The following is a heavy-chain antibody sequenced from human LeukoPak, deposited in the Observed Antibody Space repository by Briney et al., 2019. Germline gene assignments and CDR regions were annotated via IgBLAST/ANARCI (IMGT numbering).Heavy chain of an antibody. V-gene: IGHV4-39*01. CDR3: ARASGVLPSFEWATWFDT. CDR1: GGSIRTSDYY. CDR2: IHYSGST. Sequence: KPSETLSLTCTVSGGSIRTSDYYWAWIRQPPGRGLEWIGPIHYSGSTFYKPPLKSRLTVSADTSRNQFSMKLSSVTAADTAVYYCARASGVLPSFEWATWFDTWGQGSLVTVSS. J-gene: IGHJ5*02. D-gene: IGHD3-9*01.